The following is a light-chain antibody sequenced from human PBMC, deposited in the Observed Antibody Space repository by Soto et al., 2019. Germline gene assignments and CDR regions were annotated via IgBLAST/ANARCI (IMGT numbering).Light chain of an antibody. J-gene: IGKJ4*01. CDR1: QSVSSSY. CDR2: GAS. Sequence: EIVLTQSPGTLSLSPGERVTLSCRASQSVSSSYLAWYQQKPGQAPRLLIYGASSRATGIPDRFSGSGSGTDFTLTISRLQPEDFAVYFCQQYGSSPTFGG. CDR3: QQYGSSPT. V-gene: IGKV3-20*01.